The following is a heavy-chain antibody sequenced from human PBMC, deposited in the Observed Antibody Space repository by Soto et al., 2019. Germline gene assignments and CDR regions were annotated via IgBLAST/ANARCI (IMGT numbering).Heavy chain of an antibody. CDR2: ISPYSGKT. D-gene: IGHD3-22*01. V-gene: IGHV1-18*01. Sequence: QIQLVQSGTEVRKPGASAKVSCKTSGYTFTNNDVCWVRQTPGQGLEWMGWISPYSGKTNYARKFKDRVTMTTDTSTSTVYMELTSLPSDDTAVYYFAIEGLLLLPDYWSQGTLVTFSS. J-gene: IGHJ4*02. CDR1: GYTFTNND. CDR3: AIEGLLLLPDY.